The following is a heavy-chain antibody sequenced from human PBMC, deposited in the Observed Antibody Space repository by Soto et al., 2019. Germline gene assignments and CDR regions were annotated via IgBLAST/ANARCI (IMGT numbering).Heavy chain of an antibody. V-gene: IGHV1-46*03. CDR1: GYTFTSYY. Sequence: ASVKVSCKASGYTFTSYYMHWVRQAPGQGLEWMGIINPSGGSTSYAQKFQGRVTMTRDTSTSTVYMELSSLRSEDTAVYYCARNALYYDILTGSHTPTHHYMDVWGKGTTVTVSS. J-gene: IGHJ6*03. CDR3: ARNALYYDILTGSHTPTHHYMDV. CDR2: INPSGGST. D-gene: IGHD3-9*01.